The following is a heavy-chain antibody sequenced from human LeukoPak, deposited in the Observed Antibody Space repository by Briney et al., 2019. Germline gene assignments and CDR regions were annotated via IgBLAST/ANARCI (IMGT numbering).Heavy chain of an antibody. CDR1: GGSISGYY. Sequence: SETLSLTCTVSGGSISGYYWSWIRQPPGKGLEWIGYIYTSGSTNYNPSLKSRVTISVDTSKNQFSLRLSSVTAADTAMYFCARAYDDWGQGTLVTVSS. CDR2: IYTSGST. CDR3: ARAYDD. V-gene: IGHV4-4*09. J-gene: IGHJ4*02.